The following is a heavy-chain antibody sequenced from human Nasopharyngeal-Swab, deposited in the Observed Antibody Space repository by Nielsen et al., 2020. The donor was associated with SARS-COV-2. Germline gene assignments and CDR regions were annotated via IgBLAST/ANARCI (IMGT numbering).Heavy chain of an antibody. V-gene: IGHV4-39*07. D-gene: IGHD3-22*01. CDR2: MFYSGTT. CDR3: ARRVTSFTMIVVVMTGGISYFDY. J-gene: IGHJ4*02. Sequence: SETLSLTCTVSGDSISSSYYWGWIRQPPGKGLEWIGSMFYSGTTYYNPSLKSRVTLSLDTSKNQFSLKLSSVTAADTAVYYCARRVTSFTMIVVVMTGGISYFDYWSQGILVTVSS. CDR1: GDSISSSYY.